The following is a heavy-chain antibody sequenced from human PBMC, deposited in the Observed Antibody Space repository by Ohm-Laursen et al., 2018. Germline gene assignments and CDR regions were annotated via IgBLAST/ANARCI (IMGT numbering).Heavy chain of an antibody. D-gene: IGHD3-22*01. V-gene: IGHV1-46*01. J-gene: IGHJ4*02. Sequence: ASVKVSCKASGYTLTRYYMNWVRQAPGQGTEWMGIINPSGGSTSYAQKFKGRVTMTRDTSTSTVYMEVTSLRAEDTAVYYCARSADFYDSTGYCDYWGQGTLVTVSS. CDR2: INPSGGST. CDR3: ARSADFYDSTGYCDY. CDR1: GYTLTRYY.